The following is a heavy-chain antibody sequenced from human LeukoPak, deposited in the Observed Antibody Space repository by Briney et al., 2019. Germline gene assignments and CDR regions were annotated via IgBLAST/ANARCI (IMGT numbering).Heavy chain of an antibody. CDR2: IIPILGIA. CDR1: GGTFSSYA. D-gene: IGHD1-26*01. Sequence: GASVKVSCKASGGTFSSYAISWVRQAPGQGLEWMGRIIPILGIANYAQKFQGRVTMTRDTSTSTVYMELSSLRSEDTAVYYCARGVGAIFDYWGQGTLVTVSS. CDR3: ARGVGAIFDY. J-gene: IGHJ4*02. V-gene: IGHV1-69*04.